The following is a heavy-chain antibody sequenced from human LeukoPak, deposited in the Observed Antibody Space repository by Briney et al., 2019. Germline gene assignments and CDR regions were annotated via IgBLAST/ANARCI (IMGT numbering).Heavy chain of an antibody. V-gene: IGHV4-39*01. CDR2: IYYSGST. Sequence: SETLSLTCTVSGGSISSSSYYWGWIRQPPGKGLEWIGSIYYSGSTYYNPSLKSRVTISVDTSKNQFSLKLSSVTAADTAVYYCARALEYCSSTSCYGLARGLYYYYGMDVWGQGTTVTVSS. J-gene: IGHJ6*02. CDR3: ARALEYCSSTSCYGLARGLYYYYGMDV. CDR1: GGSISSSSYY. D-gene: IGHD2-2*01.